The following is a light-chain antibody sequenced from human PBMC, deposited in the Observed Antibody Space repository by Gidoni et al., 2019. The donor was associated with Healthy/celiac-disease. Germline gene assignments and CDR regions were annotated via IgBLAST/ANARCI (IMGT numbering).Light chain of an antibody. Sequence: DIVMTQSPESLAVSLCERATINCKSSQSVFYSSNNKNYLAWYHQKPGQPPKLLIYWASTRESGVPDRFSGSGSGTDFTLTISSLQAEDVAVYYCQQYYSTPMYTFGQGTKLEIK. J-gene: IGKJ2*01. CDR3: QQYYSTPMYT. CDR1: QSVFYSSNNKNY. CDR2: WAS. V-gene: IGKV4-1*01.